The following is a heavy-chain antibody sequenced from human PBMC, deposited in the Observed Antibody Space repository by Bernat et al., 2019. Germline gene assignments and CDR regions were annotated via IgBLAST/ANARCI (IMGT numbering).Heavy chain of an antibody. CDR3: ARDLAVAGSLDY. D-gene: IGHD6-19*01. V-gene: IGHV1-2*02. CDR1: GYTFTGYY. CDR2: INPNSGGT. J-gene: IGHJ4*02. Sequence: QVQLVQSGAEVKKPGASVKVSCKASGYTFTGYYMHWVRQAPGQGLEWMGWINPNSGGTNYAQKFQGRVPMTMDTSISTAYMALSRLRSDDTAVYYCARDLAVAGSLDYWGQGTLVTVSS.